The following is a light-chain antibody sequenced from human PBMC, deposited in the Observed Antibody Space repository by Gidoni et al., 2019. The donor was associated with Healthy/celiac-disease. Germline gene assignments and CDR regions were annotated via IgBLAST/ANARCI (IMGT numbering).Light chain of an antibody. CDR2: RNN. CDR1: SSHIGSNY. CDR3: AAWDDSLSGWV. J-gene: IGLJ3*02. Sequence: QSVLTQPPSASGTPGQRVTISCSGSSSHIGSNYVYWYQQLPGTAPQLLIYRNNQRPSGVPDRFSGSKSGTSASLAISGLRSEDEADYYCAAWDDSLSGWVFGGGTKLTVL. V-gene: IGLV1-47*01.